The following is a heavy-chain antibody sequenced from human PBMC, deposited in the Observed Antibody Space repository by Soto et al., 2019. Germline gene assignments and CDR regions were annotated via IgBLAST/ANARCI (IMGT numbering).Heavy chain of an antibody. D-gene: IGHD3-10*01. CDR2: IYYSGST. V-gene: IGHV4-39*01. CDR1: GGSISSGDYY. CDR3: ARPGGPQLLWFGELLSNYGMDV. Sequence: SETLSLTYTVSGGSISSGDYYWGWIRQPPGKGLEWIGSIYYSGSTYYNPSLKSRVTISVDTSKNQFSLKLSSVTAADTAVYYCARPGGPQLLWFGELLSNYGMDVWGQGTTVTVSS. J-gene: IGHJ6*02.